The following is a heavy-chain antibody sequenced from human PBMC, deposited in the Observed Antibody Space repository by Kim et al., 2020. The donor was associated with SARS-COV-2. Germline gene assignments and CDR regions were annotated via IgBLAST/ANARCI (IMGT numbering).Heavy chain of an antibody. J-gene: IGHJ3*02. CDR2: INYSGIT. D-gene: IGHD3-22*01. Sequence: SETLSLTCTVSGDSIISSYYWAWIRQPPGKGLEWIGSINYSGITYYNPSLKSRATMSVDTSKNQFSLRLSSVTAADTTVYYCARRDYDGTLLGAFEIWG. V-gene: IGHV4-39*01. CDR3: ARRDYDGTLLGAFEI. CDR1: GDSIISSYY.